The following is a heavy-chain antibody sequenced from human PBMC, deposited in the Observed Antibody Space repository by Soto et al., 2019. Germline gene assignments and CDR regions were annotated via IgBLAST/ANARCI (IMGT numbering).Heavy chain of an antibody. Sequence: GGSLRLSCAASGFTFSSYAMHWVRQAPGKGLEWVAVISYDGSNKYYADSVKGRFTISRDNSKNTLYLQMNSLRAEDTAVYYCARENYVDFYYYYYGMDVWGQGTTVTVSS. J-gene: IGHJ6*02. D-gene: IGHD1-7*01. CDR2: ISYDGSNK. CDR1: GFTFSSYA. V-gene: IGHV3-30-3*01. CDR3: ARENYVDFYYYYYGMDV.